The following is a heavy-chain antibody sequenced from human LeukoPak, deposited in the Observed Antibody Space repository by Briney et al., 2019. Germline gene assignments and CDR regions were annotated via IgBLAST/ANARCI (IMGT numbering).Heavy chain of an antibody. CDR3: ARLVTRGYYDSSGRRIDAFDI. CDR2: IYYSGST. Sequence: SETLSLTCTVSGGSISSYYWSWIRQPPEKGLEWIGYIYYSGSTNYNPSLKSRVTISVDTSKNQFSLKLSSVTAADTAVYYCARLVTRGYYDSSGRRIDAFDIWGQGTMVTVSS. V-gene: IGHV4-59*01. CDR1: GGSISSYY. J-gene: IGHJ3*02. D-gene: IGHD3-22*01.